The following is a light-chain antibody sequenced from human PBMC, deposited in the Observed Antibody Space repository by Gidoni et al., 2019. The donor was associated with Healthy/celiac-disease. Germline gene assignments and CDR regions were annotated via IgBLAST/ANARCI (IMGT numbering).Light chain of an antibody. V-gene: IGLV2-23*02. CDR3: CSYAGSSTFV. J-gene: IGLJ1*01. Sequence: PGQSITISCTGTSSDVGSYNLVSWYQQHPGKAPKLMIYEVSKRPSGVSNRFSGSKSGNTASLTISGLQAEDEADYYCCSYAGSSTFVFGTGTKVTVL. CDR2: EVS. CDR1: SSDVGSYNL.